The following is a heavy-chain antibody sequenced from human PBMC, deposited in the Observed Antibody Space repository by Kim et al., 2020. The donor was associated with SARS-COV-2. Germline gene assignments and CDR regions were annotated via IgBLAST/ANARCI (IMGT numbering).Heavy chain of an antibody. CDR1: GGSFSGYY. J-gene: IGHJ5*02. Sequence: SETLSLTCAVYGGSFSGYYWSWIRQPPGKGLEWIGEINHSGSTNYNPSLKSRVTISVDTSKNQFSLKLSSVTAADTAVYYCARGRYCSGGSCYGFDPWGQGTLVTVSS. CDR3: ARGRYCSGGSCYGFDP. D-gene: IGHD2-15*01. V-gene: IGHV4-34*01. CDR2: INHSGST.